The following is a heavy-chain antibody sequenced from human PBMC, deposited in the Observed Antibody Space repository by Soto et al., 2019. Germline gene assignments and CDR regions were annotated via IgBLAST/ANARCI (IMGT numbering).Heavy chain of an antibody. J-gene: IGHJ6*02. D-gene: IGHD4-4*01. CDR1: GYTFTSYD. V-gene: IGHV1-8*01. CDR2: MNPNSANT. Sequence: ASVKVSCKASGYTFTSYDINWVRQATGQGLEWMGWMNPNSANTGYAQKFQGRVTMTRNTSISTAYMELSSLRSEDTAVYYCASSYSNYALIDYYYYGMDVWGQGTTVTVSS. CDR3: ASSYSNYALIDYYYYGMDV.